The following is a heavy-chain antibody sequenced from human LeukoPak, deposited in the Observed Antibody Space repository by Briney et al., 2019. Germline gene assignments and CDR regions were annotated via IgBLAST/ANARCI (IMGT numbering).Heavy chain of an antibody. CDR1: GGSISSSNW. D-gene: IGHD3-9*01. CDR3: ARKTDYDILTGRPGTVDY. V-gene: IGHV4-4*02. J-gene: IGHJ4*02. CDR2: IYHSGST. Sequence: TSSETLSLTCAVSGGSISSSNWWSGVRQPPGKGLEWIGEIYHSGSTNYNPSLKSRVTISVDKSKNQFSLKLSSVTAADTAVYYCARKTDYDILTGRPGTVDYWGQGTLVTVSS.